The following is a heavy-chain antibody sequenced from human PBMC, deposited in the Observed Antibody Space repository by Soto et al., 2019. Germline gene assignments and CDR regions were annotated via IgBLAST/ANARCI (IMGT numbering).Heavy chain of an antibody. Sequence: QVQLVQSGAEVKKPGSSVKVSCKASGGTFSSNAISWVRQAPGQGLEWMGGIIPIYASPNYAQTFQGRVTVTADKATSKAYLELSRLKFADSAIYYCAVAVTGSRSPLAHWGQGTLVIVSS. D-gene: IGHD3-9*01. J-gene: IGHJ4*02. CDR2: IIPIYASP. V-gene: IGHV1-69*06. CDR1: GGTFSSNA. CDR3: AVAVTGSRSPLAH.